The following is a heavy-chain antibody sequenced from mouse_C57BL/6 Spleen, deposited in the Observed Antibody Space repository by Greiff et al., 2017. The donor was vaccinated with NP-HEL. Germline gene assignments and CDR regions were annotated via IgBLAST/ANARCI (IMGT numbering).Heavy chain of an antibody. CDR3: ARGSGSGDQGAMDY. CDR1: GYTFTSYW. J-gene: IGHJ4*01. CDR2: IDPSDSYT. Sequence: QVQLQQPGAELVMPGASVKLSCKASGYTFTSYWMHWVKQRPGQGLEWIGEIDPSDSYTNYNQKFKGKSTLTVDKSSSTAYMQLSSLTSEDSAVYYGARGSGSGDQGAMDYWGQGTSVTVSS. V-gene: IGHV1-69*01. D-gene: IGHD1-3*01.